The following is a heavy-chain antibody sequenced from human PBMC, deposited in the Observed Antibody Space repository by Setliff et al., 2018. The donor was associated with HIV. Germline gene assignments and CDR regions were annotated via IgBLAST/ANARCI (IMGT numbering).Heavy chain of an antibody. Sequence: GGSLRLSCAASGFSFSNYGMHWVRQAPGRGLEWVSIIWYDGSNKFYADSVKGRFTISRDNSKNTLYLQMDSLRAEDTAVYYCARDWVDTAMADDYWGQGTLVTVSS. J-gene: IGHJ4*02. CDR1: GFSFSNYG. V-gene: IGHV3-33*01. D-gene: IGHD5-18*01. CDR3: ARDWVDTAMADDY. CDR2: IWYDGSNK.